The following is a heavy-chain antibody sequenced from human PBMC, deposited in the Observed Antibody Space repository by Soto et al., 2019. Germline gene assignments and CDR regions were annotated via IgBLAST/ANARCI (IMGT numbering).Heavy chain of an antibody. D-gene: IGHD3-10*01. Sequence: EVQLLQSGGDLVQAGGSLRLSCAASGFTFSAYAMSWVRQAPGKGLEWDSALSGSGDRKYYADSVKGRFTISRDSSDKTLYLQMNYLRAEDTAIYYCAKDRMYYYGSGSRWYLDYWGQGTLVIVSS. J-gene: IGHJ4*02. V-gene: IGHV3-23*01. CDR2: LSGSGDRK. CDR3: AKDRMYYYGSGSRWYLDY. CDR1: GFTFSAYA.